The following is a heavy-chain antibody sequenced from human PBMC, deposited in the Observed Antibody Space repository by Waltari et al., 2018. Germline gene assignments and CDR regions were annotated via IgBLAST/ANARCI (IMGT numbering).Heavy chain of an antibody. CDR2: ISSSSSYI. CDR1: GFTFSSYS. V-gene: IGHV3-21*01. CDR3: ARDLLSYAFDI. D-gene: IGHD1-26*01. Sequence: EVQLVESGGGLVKPGGSLRLSCAASGFTFSSYSMNWVRQAPGKGLEWVSSISSSSSYIYYADSVKGRFTISRDNAKNSLYLQMNSLRAEDTVVYYCARDLLSYAFDIWGQGTMVTVSS. J-gene: IGHJ3*02.